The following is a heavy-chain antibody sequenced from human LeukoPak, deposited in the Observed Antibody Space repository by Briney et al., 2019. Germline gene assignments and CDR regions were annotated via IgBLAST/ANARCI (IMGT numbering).Heavy chain of an antibody. CDR2: IYYSGST. CDR1: GGSISSHY. V-gene: IGHV4-59*11. J-gene: IGHJ4*02. Sequence: SETLSLTCTVSGGSISSHYWSWIRLPPGKGLEWIGYIYYSGSTNYNPSLKSRVTISVDTSKNQFSLKLSSVTAADTAVYYCATFPSYCSSTSCYPHYWGQGTLVTVSS. D-gene: IGHD2-2*01. CDR3: ATFPSYCSSTSCYPHY.